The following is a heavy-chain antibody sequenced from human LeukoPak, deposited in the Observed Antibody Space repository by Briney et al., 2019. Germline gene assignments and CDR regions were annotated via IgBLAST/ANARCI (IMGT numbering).Heavy chain of an antibody. J-gene: IGHJ4*02. D-gene: IGHD2-15*01. V-gene: IGHV3-48*04. CDR3: ARVLGGRDVGALDY. Sequence: PGGSLRLSCAASGFTFSTYNMNWVRQAPGKGLEWVSYISSSSSTIYYADSVKGRFTISRDNAKNSLFLQMNSLRAEDTAVYYCARVLGGRDVGALDYWGQGTLVTVSS. CDR2: ISSSSSTI. CDR1: GFTFSTYN.